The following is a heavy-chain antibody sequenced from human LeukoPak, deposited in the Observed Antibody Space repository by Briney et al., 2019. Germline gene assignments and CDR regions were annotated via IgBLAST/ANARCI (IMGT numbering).Heavy chain of an antibody. CDR2: FYYSGST. V-gene: IGHV4-59*08. Sequence: SETLSLTCTVSGGSISSYYWSWIRQPPGKGLEWIGYFYYSGSTNYNPSLKSRVTISVDTSNNRFSLNLTSVTAADTAVYYCARRRAVAGGYFDSWGQGALVTVSS. CDR1: GGSISSYY. J-gene: IGHJ4*02. D-gene: IGHD6-19*01. CDR3: ARRRAVAGGYFDS.